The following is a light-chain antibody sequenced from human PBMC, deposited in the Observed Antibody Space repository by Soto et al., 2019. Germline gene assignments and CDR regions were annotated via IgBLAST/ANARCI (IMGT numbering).Light chain of an antibody. V-gene: IGKV1-39*01. J-gene: IGKJ4*01. Sequence: DIQMTQSPSSLSASVEDRVIITCRASQSISNHLNWYQQKPGKAPKLLIFAASSLQSGVPSRFSGIGSGTDFTLSISSLQPEDFATYYCQQTYSGPLTFGGGDQGGYQ. CDR2: AAS. CDR3: QQTYSGPLT. CDR1: QSISNH.